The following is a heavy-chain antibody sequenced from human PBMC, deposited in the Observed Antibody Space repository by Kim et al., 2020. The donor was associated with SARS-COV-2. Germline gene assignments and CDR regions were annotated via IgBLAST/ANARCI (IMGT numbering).Heavy chain of an antibody. V-gene: IGHV4-39*01. CDR3: ARSLGATAIEFDY. D-gene: IGHD5-12*01. J-gene: IGHJ4*02. Sequence: YNPSLKSRVTISGDTSKNQFSLKLSSVTAADTAVYYCARSLGATAIEFDYWGQGTLVTVSS.